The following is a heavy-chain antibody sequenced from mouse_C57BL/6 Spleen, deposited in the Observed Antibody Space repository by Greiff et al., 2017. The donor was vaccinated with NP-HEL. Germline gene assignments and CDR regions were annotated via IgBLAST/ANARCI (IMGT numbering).Heavy chain of an antibody. J-gene: IGHJ3*01. CDR2: IHPNSGST. V-gene: IGHV1-64*01. CDR1: GYTFTSYW. D-gene: IGHD1-1*01. CDR3: SPSYYYGSSLFAY. Sequence: VQLQQSGAELVKPGASVKLSCKASGYTFTSYWMHWVKQRPGQGLEWIGMIHPNSGSTNYNEKFKSKATLTVDKSSSTAYMQLSSLTSEDSAVYYCSPSYYYGSSLFAYWGQGTLVTVSA.